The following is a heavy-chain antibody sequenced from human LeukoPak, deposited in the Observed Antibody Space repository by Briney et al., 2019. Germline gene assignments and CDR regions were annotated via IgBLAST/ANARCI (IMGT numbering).Heavy chain of an antibody. CDR2: MYYRGST. CDR3: ARDLTDYDDHLYYYYMDV. V-gene: IGHV4-39*07. CDR1: GGSISSSSHY. D-gene: IGHD4-17*01. Sequence: PSETLSLTCTVSGGSISSSSHYWGWIRQPPGKGLEWIGSMYYRGSTYHNPSLKSRVTISVDTSKDQFSLKLNSVTAADTAVYYCARDLTDYDDHLYYYYMDVWGKGTTVTISS. J-gene: IGHJ6*03.